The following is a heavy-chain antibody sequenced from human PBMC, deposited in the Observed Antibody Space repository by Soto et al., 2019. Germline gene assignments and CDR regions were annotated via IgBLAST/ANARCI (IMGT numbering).Heavy chain of an antibody. Sequence: QVQLVQSGAEVKKPGSSVKVSCKASGGTFSSYAISWVRQAPGQGLEWMGGIIPIFGTANYAQKFQGRVTXXAXEXTSTAYMELSSLRSEDTAVYYCARAVDDTAMVPFDYWGQGTLVTVSS. CDR3: ARAVDDTAMVPFDY. CDR2: IIPIFGTA. J-gene: IGHJ4*02. V-gene: IGHV1-69*12. CDR1: GGTFSSYA. D-gene: IGHD5-18*01.